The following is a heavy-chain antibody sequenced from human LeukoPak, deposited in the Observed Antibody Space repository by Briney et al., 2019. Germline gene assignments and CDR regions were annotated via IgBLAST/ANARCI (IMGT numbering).Heavy chain of an antibody. V-gene: IGHV2-70*11. CDR1: GFSLSTSGMC. Sequence: SGPTLVNPTQTLTLTCTFSGFSLSTSGMCVSWIRQPPGKALEWLARIDWDDDKYYGTSLKTRLTISKDTSKNQVVLTMTNMDPVDTATYYCARIRVVFRSSSSEDYYYYGMDVWGQGTTVTVSS. CDR2: IDWDDDK. J-gene: IGHJ6*02. D-gene: IGHD6-6*01. CDR3: ARIRVVFRSSSSEDYYYYGMDV.